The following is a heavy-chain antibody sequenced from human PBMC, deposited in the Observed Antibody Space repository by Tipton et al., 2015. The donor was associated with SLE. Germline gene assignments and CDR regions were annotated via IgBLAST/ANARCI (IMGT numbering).Heavy chain of an antibody. V-gene: IGHV4-4*02. CDR1: GGSINSYNW. D-gene: IGHD3-3*02. CDR2: IYHSGTT. Sequence: TLSLTCAVSGGSINSYNWWTWVRQPPGKGLEWIGEIYHSGTTNYNPSLKSRITISLDKSNNHFSLRLSSVTAADTAVYYCARGPPFMEWERNWFDPWGQGTQVTVSS. J-gene: IGHJ5*02. CDR3: ARGPPFMEWERNWFDP.